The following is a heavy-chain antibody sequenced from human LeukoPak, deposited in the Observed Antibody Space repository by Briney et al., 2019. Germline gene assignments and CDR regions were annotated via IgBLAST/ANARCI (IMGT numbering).Heavy chain of an antibody. CDR3: ARDESRDYYDSSGYYRPYKWFDP. Sequence: KPGGSLRLSCAASGFTFSSYSMNWVRQAPGMGLEWVSSISSSSSYIYYADSVKGRFTISRDNAKNSLYLQMNSLRAEDTAVYYCARDESRDYYDSSGYYRPYKWFDPWGQGTLVTVSP. CDR1: GFTFSSYS. J-gene: IGHJ5*02. CDR2: ISSSSSYI. D-gene: IGHD3-22*01. V-gene: IGHV3-21*01.